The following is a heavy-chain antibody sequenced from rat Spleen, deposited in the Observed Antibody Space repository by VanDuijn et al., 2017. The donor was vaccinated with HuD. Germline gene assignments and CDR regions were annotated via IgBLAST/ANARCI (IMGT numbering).Heavy chain of an antibody. D-gene: IGHD1-6*01. CDR3: ARRDVYYGPVFFDY. CDR2: IIYDGSST. J-gene: IGHJ2*01. Sequence: EVQLVESGGGLEQPGRSLTLSCAASGFTFSDYAIAWVRQAPNKGLEWVATIIYDGSSTYYRDSVKGRFTISRDNAKSTLYLQMDSLRSEDTATYYCARRDVYYGPVFFDYWGQGVMVTVSS. CDR1: GFTFSDYA. V-gene: IGHV5-17*01.